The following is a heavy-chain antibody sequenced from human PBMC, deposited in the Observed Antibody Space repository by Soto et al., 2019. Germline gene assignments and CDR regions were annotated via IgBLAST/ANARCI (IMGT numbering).Heavy chain of an antibody. CDR3: ARAFGGRGYSYGRTKFYYFDY. CDR1: GDSVSSGLYY. J-gene: IGHJ4*02. CDR2: IYYSGST. Sequence: SETLSLTCTVSGDSVSSGLYYWGWVRQPPGKGLEWIGYIYYSGSTNYNPSLENRVTMSLATSKNQFSLRLRSVTAADTAVYYCARAFGGRGYSYGRTKFYYFDYWGQGTLVTVSS. D-gene: IGHD5-18*01. V-gene: IGHV4-61*01.